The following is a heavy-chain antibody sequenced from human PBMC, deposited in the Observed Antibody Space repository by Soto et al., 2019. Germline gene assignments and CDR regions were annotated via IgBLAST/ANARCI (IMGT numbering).Heavy chain of an antibody. CDR1: GFSVSSDG. J-gene: IGHJ6*02. Sequence: GGSLRLSCAASGFSVSSDGMQWVRQAPGKGLEWVAVIAYDGSNKYYADSVKGRFTISRDNSKNTLDLQMNSLRAEDTAVYYCAKSEPRTSPAYYYGMDVWGQGTTVTVSS. CDR3: AKSEPRTSPAYYYGMDV. CDR2: IAYDGSNK. V-gene: IGHV3-30*18.